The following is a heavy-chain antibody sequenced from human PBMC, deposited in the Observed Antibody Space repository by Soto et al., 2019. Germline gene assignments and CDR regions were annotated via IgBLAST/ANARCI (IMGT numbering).Heavy chain of an antibody. CDR2: ISGSGGNT. CDR3: AKVVENSGYDYSFDY. CDR1: GFTFSSYA. V-gene: IGHV3-23*01. Sequence: PGGSLRLSCAASGFTFSSYAMSWVRQAPGKGLEWVSAISGSGGNTYYADSVKGRFTISRDNSKSTLYLQMNSLRAEDTAVYYCAKVVENSGYDYSFDYWGQGTLVTVSS. D-gene: IGHD5-12*01. J-gene: IGHJ4*02.